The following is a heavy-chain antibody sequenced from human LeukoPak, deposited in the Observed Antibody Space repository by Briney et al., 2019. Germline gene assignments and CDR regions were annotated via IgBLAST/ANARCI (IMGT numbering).Heavy chain of an antibody. CDR2: INHSGST. CDR1: GGSFSGYY. Sequence: SETLSLTCAVYGGSFSGYYRSWIRQPPGKGLEWIGEINHSGSTNYNPSLKSRVTISVDTSKNQFSLKLGSVTAADTAVYYCARDLSQYDSSGYYVNWGQGTLVTVSS. V-gene: IGHV4-34*01. J-gene: IGHJ4*02. CDR3: ARDLSQYDSSGYYVN. D-gene: IGHD3-22*01.